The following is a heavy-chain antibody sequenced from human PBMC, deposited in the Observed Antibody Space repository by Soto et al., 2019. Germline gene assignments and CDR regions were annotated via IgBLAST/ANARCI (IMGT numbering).Heavy chain of an antibody. J-gene: IGHJ6*03. D-gene: IGHD5-12*01. CDR3: ARDGATYYYYYMDV. Sequence: EVQLVESGGGLVKPGGSLRLSCAASGFTFSSYSMNWVRQAPGKGLEWVSSISSSSSYIYYADSVKGRFTISRDNAKNSLYLQMNSLRAEDTAVYYCARDGATYYYYYMDVWDKGTTVTVSS. V-gene: IGHV3-21*01. CDR2: ISSSSSYI. CDR1: GFTFSSYS.